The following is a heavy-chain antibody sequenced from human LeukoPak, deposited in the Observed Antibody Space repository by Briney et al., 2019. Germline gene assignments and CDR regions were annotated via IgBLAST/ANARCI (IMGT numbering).Heavy chain of an antibody. CDR1: GDSVSSNSVT. J-gene: IGHJ5*02. V-gene: IGHV6-1*01. CDR3: ARRLTQYDCFDP. CDR2: TYYRSTWYN. Sequence: SQTLSLTCAISGDSVSSNSVTWNWIRQSPSSGLEWLGRTYYRSTWYNDYVVSVRGRITVNPDTSKNQFSLHLNSVTPEDTAVYYCARRLTQYDCFDPWGQGILVTVSS. D-gene: IGHD2-2*01.